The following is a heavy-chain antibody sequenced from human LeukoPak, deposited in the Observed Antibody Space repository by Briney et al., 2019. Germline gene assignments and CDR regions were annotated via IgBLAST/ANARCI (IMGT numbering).Heavy chain of an antibody. J-gene: IGHJ6*03. CDR2: INHSGST. CDR1: GFTFSDYA. D-gene: IGHD3-10*01. CDR3: ARGLLWFGDSNYMDV. V-gene: IGHV4-34*01. Sequence: GSLRLSCTVSGFTFSDYAMSWIRQPPGKGLEWLGEINHSGSTNYNPSLKSRVTISVDTSKNQFSLKLSSVTAADTAVYYCARGLLWFGDSNYMDVWGKGTTVTVSS.